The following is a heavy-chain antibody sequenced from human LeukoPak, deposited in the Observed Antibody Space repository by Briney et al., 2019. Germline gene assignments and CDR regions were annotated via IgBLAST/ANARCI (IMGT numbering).Heavy chain of an antibody. J-gene: IGHJ3*01. D-gene: IGHD5-18*01. V-gene: IGHV3-53*01. CDR1: GFTVSNNY. CDR3: AKLRGYTYGYNDAFDF. Sequence: QAGGSLRLSCVVSGFTVSNNYMKWVRQAPGKGLEWVSTIYGGGSTYYADSVRGRFTISRDNSKNTLYLQMNSLRVEDTAIYYCAKLRGYTYGYNDAFDFWGQGTMVTVSS. CDR2: IYGGGST.